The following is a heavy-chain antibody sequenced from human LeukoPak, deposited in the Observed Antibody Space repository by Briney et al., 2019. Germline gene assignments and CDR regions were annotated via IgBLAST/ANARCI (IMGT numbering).Heavy chain of an antibody. CDR1: GFTFSSYA. J-gene: IGHJ4*02. CDR2: ISGSGGST. V-gene: IGHV3-23*01. CDR3: AKMVGLSIAAEFDY. D-gene: IGHD6-13*01. Sequence: GRSLRLSCAASGFTFSSYAMSWVRQAPGKGLEWVSAISGSGGSTYYADSVKGRFTISRDNSKNTLYLQMNSLRAEDTAVYYCAKMVGLSIAAEFDYWGQGTLVTVSS.